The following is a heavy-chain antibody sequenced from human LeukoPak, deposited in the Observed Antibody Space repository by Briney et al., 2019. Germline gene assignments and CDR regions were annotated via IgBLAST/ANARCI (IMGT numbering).Heavy chain of an antibody. Sequence: GGSLRLSCAACGFSFSGYWMSWARQAPGKGLEWVALIYHGGSEKYYVDSVKGRFTISRDNAENSLDLQMNSLRAEDTAVYYCARTGAPGTVDYWGQGTLVTVSS. D-gene: IGHD6-13*01. CDR1: GFSFSGYW. V-gene: IGHV3-7*01. CDR3: ARTGAPGTVDY. CDR2: IYHGGSEK. J-gene: IGHJ4*02.